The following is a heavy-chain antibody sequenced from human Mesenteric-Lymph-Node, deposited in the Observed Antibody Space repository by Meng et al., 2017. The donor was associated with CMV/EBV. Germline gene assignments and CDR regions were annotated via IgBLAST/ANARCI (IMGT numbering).Heavy chain of an antibody. V-gene: IGHV3-23*01. CDR2: IRGSASDS. J-gene: IGHJ6*02. Sequence: GGSLRLSCAASGFTFSSYAMSWVRQAPGKGLEWVSTIRGSASDSYSADSVQGRFTISRDNSRNTLYLQMNSLRAEDTDIYYCAKTTYGDYYWYGMDVWGQGTTVTVSS. CDR3: AKTTYGDYYWYGMDV. D-gene: IGHD4-17*01. CDR1: GFTFSSYA.